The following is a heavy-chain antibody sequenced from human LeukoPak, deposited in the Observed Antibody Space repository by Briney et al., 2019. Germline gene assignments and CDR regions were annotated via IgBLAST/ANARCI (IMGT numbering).Heavy chain of an antibody. J-gene: IGHJ4*02. CDR1: VFPFINVW. CDR3: ATEDFIRDFDKLALDS. CDR2: IRRQLVGGTT. V-gene: IGHV3-15*01. D-gene: IGHD3-22*01. Sequence: GGPLRFPCPASVFPFINVWITWVGQAPGKGRQGVGRIRRQLVGGTTDYAAPVKGRFTISRDDSKDTLFLQINSLKTEDTAVYYCATEDFIRDFDKLALDSWGQGTLVTVSS.